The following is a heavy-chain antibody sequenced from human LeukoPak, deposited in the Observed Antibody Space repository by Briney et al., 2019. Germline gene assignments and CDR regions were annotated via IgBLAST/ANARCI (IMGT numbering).Heavy chain of an antibody. J-gene: IGHJ4*02. V-gene: IGHV3-72*01. CDR3: VRVGSVAGSDYLDY. Sequence: GGSLRLSCAVSGFTFSDYFLDWVRQAPGKGLEWVGRSRNKAKSYTTGYAASVKGRFTISSDDSKNSLNLQMNSLKTEDTAVYYCVRVGSVAGSDYLDYWGQGTLVTVSS. D-gene: IGHD6-19*01. CDR1: GFTFSDYF. CDR2: SRNKAKSYTT.